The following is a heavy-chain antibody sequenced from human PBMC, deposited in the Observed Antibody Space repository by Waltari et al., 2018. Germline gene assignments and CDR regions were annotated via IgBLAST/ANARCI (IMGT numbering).Heavy chain of an antibody. CDR1: GRSIRSSRYY. CDR2: IYYSGST. V-gene: IGHV4-39*01. J-gene: IGHJ4*02. CDR3: ASLSTWNFDY. Sequence: QLQLQESGPGLVKPSETLSLTCTVSGRSIRSSRYYCGWVRQPPGKGLEWIGVIYYSGSTYYNPSLKSRVTISVDTSKNQFSLKLSSVTAADTAVYYCASLSTWNFDYWGQGTLVTVSS.